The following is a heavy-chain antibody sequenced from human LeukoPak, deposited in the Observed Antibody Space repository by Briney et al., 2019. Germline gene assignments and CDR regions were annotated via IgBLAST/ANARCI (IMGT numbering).Heavy chain of an antibody. CDR3: ARFGYEDYYGMDV. CDR2: IKQDGSEK. CDR1: GFTFSSYW. J-gene: IGHJ6*02. Sequence: PGGSLRLSCAASGFTFSSYWMSWVRQAPGKGLEWVANIKQDGSEKYYVDSVKGRFTIPRDNAKNSLYLQMNSLRAEDTAVYYCARFGYEDYYGMDVWGQGTTVTVSS. V-gene: IGHV3-7*01. D-gene: IGHD5-12*01.